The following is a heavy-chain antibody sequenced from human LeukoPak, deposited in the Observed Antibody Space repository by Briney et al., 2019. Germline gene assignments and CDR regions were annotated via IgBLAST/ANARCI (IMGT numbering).Heavy chain of an antibody. Sequence: GGSLRLSCAGSGFSFSNAWMSWVRQAPGKGLEWVGRIKSKTDGGTTDYAAPVKGGFTISRDNSKNTLYLQMNSLRAEDTAVYYCARETCRISSSCPGWFDPWGQGTLVTVSS. D-gene: IGHD6-13*01. CDR1: GFSFSNAW. CDR2: IKSKTDGGTT. V-gene: IGHV3-15*01. CDR3: ARETCRISSSCPGWFDP. J-gene: IGHJ5*02.